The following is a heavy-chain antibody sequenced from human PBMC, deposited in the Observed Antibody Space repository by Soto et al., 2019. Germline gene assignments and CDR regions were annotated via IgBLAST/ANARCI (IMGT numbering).Heavy chain of an antibody. CDR2: IYYSGST. CDR1: GGSISSSSYY. CDR3: AREGGWQWLGTALGY. D-gene: IGHD6-19*01. V-gene: IGHV4-39*01. Sequence: QLQLQESGPGLVKPSETLSLTCTVSGGSISSSSYYWGWIRQPPGKGLEWIGSIYYSGSTYYNPSLKSRVTISVDTSKNQFSLKLGSVTAADTAVYYCAREGGWQWLGTALGYWGQGTLVTVSS. J-gene: IGHJ4*02.